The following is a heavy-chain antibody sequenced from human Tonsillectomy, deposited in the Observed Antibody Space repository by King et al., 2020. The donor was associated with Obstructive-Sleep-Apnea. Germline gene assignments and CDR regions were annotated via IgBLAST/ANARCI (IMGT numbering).Heavy chain of an antibody. CDR3: ARGGGYSRTWHSGVWYFDL. D-gene: IGHD6-13*01. CDR2: MNPNSGNT. CDR1: GYTFTSYD. J-gene: IGHJ2*01. V-gene: IGHV1-8*01. Sequence: VQLVQSGAEVKKPGASVKVSCKASGYTFTSYDINWVRQATGQGLEWMGWMNPNSGNTAYEQNFQGRVTMTRNTSISTAYMELSSLRSDDTAVYYCARGGGYSRTWHSGVWYFDLWGRGTLVTVSS.